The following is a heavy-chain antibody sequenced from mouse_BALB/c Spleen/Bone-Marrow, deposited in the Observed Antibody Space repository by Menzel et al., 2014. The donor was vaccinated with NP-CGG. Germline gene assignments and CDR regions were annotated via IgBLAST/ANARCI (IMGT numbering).Heavy chain of an antibody. J-gene: IGHJ4*01. V-gene: IGHV2-5-1*01. CDR2: IWRGGST. D-gene: IGHD2-1*01. Sequence: VQGVESGPSLVQPSQSLSITCTVSGFSLTSYGVHWVRQSPGKGLEWLGVIWRGGSTDYNAAFMSRLSITKDNSKSQVFFKMNSLQADDTAIYYCAKNGGNYRAMDYWGQGTSVTVSS. CDR3: AKNGGNYRAMDY. CDR1: GFSLTSYG.